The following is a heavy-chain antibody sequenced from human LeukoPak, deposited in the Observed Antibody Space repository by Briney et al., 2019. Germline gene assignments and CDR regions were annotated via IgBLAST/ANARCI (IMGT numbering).Heavy chain of an antibody. Sequence: SETLSLTCTVSGDSIISNIYWWDWVRLPPGKGLEWIGATFYTGRTFYSPSLKSRVTISVDTSKNQFSLDLSSATAADTAVYYCARRRHNFDFYDAWGQGTRVTVSS. CDR1: GDSIISNIYW. CDR3: ARRRHNFDFYDA. J-gene: IGHJ3*01. CDR2: TFYTGRT. D-gene: IGHD3/OR15-3a*01. V-gene: IGHV4-39*01.